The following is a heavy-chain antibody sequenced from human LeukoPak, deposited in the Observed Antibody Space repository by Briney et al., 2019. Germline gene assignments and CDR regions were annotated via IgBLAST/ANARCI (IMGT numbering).Heavy chain of an antibody. D-gene: IGHD5-24*01. Sequence: GRSLRLSCTASGFNFDEYAMHWVRQVPGKGLEWVSGISWTSGNIGYADSVEGRFTISRDNAKNSLYLQMNSLRPEDTALYYCAKTRGPKRCEDFDYWGQGTLVTVSS. CDR2: ISWTSGNI. J-gene: IGHJ4*02. V-gene: IGHV3-9*01. CDR3: AKTRGPKRCEDFDY. CDR1: GFNFDEYA.